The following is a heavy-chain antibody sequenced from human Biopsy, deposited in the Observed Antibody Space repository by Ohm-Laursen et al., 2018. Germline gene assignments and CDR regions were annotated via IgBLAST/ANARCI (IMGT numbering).Heavy chain of an antibody. V-gene: IGHV1-69*04. J-gene: IGHJ4*02. CDR3: AADADGYYTEFDY. CDR1: GYTFTSYD. CDR2: IVPVLGHL. D-gene: IGHD3-3*01. Sequence: SVKVSCKASGYTFTSYDISWVRQAPGQGLEWVGRIVPVLGHLNYAQRFQGRVSITADKSTSYVFMELSRLTSGDTAVYYCAADADGYYTEFDYWGPGTLVIVSS.